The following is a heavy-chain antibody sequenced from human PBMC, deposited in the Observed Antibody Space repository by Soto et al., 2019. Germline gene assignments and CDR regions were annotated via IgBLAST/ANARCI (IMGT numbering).Heavy chain of an antibody. D-gene: IGHD3-22*01. CDR1: GYSFAGYW. J-gene: IGHJ4*02. Sequence: GESLKTSCKGSGYSFAGYWITWVRQKPGKGLEWMGRIDPSDSQTYYSPSFRGHVSISVTKSITTVFLQWSSLRASDTDMYYCARQIYDSDTGPNFQYYFDSWGQGTPVTVSS. V-gene: IGHV5-10-1*01. CDR2: IDPSDSQT. CDR3: ARQIYDSDTGPNFQYYFDS.